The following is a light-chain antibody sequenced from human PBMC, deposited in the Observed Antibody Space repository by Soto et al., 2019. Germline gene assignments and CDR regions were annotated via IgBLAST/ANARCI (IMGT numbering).Light chain of an antibody. CDR3: SSYTSSSTLG. J-gene: IGLJ1*01. CDR1: SSDVGAYNY. Sequence: QSALTQPASVSGSPGQSITISCTGTSSDVGAYNYVSWYQQHPGKVPKLMIYDVSNRPSGVSNRFSGSKSGNTASLTISGLQAEDEADYYCSSYTSSSTLGFGTGTKVTVL. V-gene: IGLV2-14*03. CDR2: DVS.